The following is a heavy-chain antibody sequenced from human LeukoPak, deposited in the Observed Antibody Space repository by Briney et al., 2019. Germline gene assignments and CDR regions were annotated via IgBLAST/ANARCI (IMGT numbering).Heavy chain of an antibody. CDR1: GFTFSSYG. V-gene: IGHV3-30*18. CDR2: ISYDGSNK. D-gene: IGHD3-9*01. J-gene: IGHJ4*02. Sequence: PGGSLRLSCAASGFTFSSYGMHWVRQAPGKGLEWVAVISYDGSNKYYADSVKGRFTISRDNSKNTLYLQMNSLRAEDTAVYYCAKVAYYEILKSWFDYWGQGTLVTVSS. CDR3: AKVAYYEILKSWFDY.